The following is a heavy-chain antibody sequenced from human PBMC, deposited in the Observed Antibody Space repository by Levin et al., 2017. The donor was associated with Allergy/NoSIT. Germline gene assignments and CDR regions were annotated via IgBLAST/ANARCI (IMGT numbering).Heavy chain of an antibody. CDR2: ISYEGSNK. CDR1: GFTFSSYA. Sequence: PGESLKISCAASGFTFSSYAMHWVRQAPGKGLEWVAVISYEGSNKYYADSVKGRFTISRDNSKNTLYLQMNSLRAEDTAVYYCARNGGTYDSSGYYSAVLSHWGQGTLVTVSS. V-gene: IGHV3-30-3*01. J-gene: IGHJ4*02. CDR3: ARNGGTYDSSGYYSAVLSH. D-gene: IGHD3-22*01.